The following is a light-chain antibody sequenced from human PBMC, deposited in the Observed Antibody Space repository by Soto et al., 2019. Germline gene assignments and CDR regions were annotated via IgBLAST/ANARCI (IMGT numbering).Light chain of an antibody. J-gene: IGLJ3*02. CDR2: GNS. V-gene: IGLV1-40*01. Sequence: QSVLTQPPSVSGAPGQRVTISCTGSSSNIGAGYDVHWYQQLPGTAPKLLIYGNSNRPSGVPDRFSGSKSGTSASLAITGLRAEDEAGYDCQSFDSSLSGWVFGRGTKLTVL. CDR3: QSFDSSLSGWV. CDR1: SSNIGAGYD.